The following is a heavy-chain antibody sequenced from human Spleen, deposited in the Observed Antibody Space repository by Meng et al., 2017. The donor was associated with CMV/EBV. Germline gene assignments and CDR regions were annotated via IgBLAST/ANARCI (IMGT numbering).Heavy chain of an antibody. Sequence: SETLSLTCTVSGGSISSYYWSWIRQPPGKGLEWIGYIYYSGSTNYNPSLKSRVTISVDTSKNQLSLKLSSVTAADTAVYYCARATTGTGGVFDIWGQGTMVTVSS. CDR1: GGSISSYY. CDR2: IYYSGST. D-gene: IGHD1-1*01. V-gene: IGHV4-59*01. CDR3: ARATTGTGGVFDI. J-gene: IGHJ3*02.